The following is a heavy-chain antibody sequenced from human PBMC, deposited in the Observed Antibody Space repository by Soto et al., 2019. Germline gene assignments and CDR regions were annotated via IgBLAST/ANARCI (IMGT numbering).Heavy chain of an antibody. V-gene: IGHV3-23*01. J-gene: IGHJ4*02. CDR1: GFTFSSYA. CDR3: AGDPYHYGSAF. CDR2: ISGSGGST. D-gene: IGHD3-10*01. Sequence: EVQLLESGGGLVQPGGSLRLSCAASGFTFSSYAMSWVRQAPGKGLEWVSAISGSGGSTYYADSVKGRFTISRDNSKNSLYLQMNSLRAEDTAVYYCAGDPYHYGSAFWGQGTLVTVSS.